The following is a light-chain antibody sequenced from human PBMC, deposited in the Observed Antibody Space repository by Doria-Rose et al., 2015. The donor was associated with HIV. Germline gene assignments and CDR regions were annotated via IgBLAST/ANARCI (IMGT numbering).Light chain of an antibody. V-gene: IGKV1-39*01. CDR1: QTVRTY. J-gene: IGKJ1*01. CDR2: AAS. Sequence: DIQRTQSPSSLPASIGDRVSITCRASQTVRTYLDLFQQEPGRATKLLIYAASPLQSGVPSRFSGSGSGTDFTLTISGLQPGDFATYYCQQTYSSPPWTFGQGPKVEMK. CDR3: QQTYSSPPWT.